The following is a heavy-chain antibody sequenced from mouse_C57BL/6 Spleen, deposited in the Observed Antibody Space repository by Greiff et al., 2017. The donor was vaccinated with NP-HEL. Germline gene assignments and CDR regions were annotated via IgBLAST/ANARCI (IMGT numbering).Heavy chain of an antibody. CDR2: IYPRSGNT. Sequence: QVQLKESGAELARPGASVKLSCKASGYTFTSYGISWVKQRTGQGLEWIGEIYPRSGNTYYNEKFKGKATLTADKSSSTAYMELRSLTSEDSAVYFCAITTVHYFDYWGQGTTLTVSS. V-gene: IGHV1-81*01. D-gene: IGHD1-1*01. J-gene: IGHJ2*01. CDR3: AITTVHYFDY. CDR1: GYTFTSYG.